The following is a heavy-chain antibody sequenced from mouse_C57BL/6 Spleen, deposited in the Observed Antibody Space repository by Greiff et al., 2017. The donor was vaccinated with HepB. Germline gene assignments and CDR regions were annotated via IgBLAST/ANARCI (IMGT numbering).Heavy chain of an antibody. J-gene: IGHJ4*01. Sequence: VQLQQPGAELVMPGASVKLSCKASGYTFTSYWMHWVKQRPGQGLEWIGEIDPSDSYTNYNQKFKGKSTLTVDKSSSTAYMQLSSLTSEDSAVYYCARTDSNRDYAMDDWGQGTSVTVSS. CDR2: IDPSDSYT. CDR3: ARTDSNRDYAMDD. V-gene: IGHV1-69*01. CDR1: GYTFTSYW. D-gene: IGHD2-5*01.